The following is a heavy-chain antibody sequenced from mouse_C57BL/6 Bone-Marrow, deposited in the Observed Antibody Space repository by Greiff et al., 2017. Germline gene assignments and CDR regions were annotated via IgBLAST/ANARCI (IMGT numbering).Heavy chain of an antibody. CDR2: FYPGSGSI. CDR1: GYTFTEYT. Sequence: VKLMESGAELVKPGASVKLSCKASGYTFTEYTIHWVKQRSGQGLEWIGWFYPGSGSIKYNEKFKDKATLTADKSSSTVYMELSRLTSEDSAVYFCARHGTRGGFRYYDAMDYWGQGTSVTVSS. J-gene: IGHJ4*01. D-gene: IGHD3-1*01. V-gene: IGHV1-62-2*01. CDR3: ARHGTRGGFRYYDAMDY.